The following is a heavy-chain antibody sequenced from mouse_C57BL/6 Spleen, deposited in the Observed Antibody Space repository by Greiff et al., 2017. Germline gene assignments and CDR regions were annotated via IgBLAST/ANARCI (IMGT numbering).Heavy chain of an antibody. J-gene: IGHJ4*01. D-gene: IGHD2-5*01. Sequence: VQLQQSGPELVKPGASVKISCKASGYAFSSSWMNWVKQRPGKGLEWIGRIYPGDGDTNYNGKFKGTATLTADKSSSTAYMQLSSLTSEDSAVYFRARGGYSNSPYAMDYWGQGTSVTVSS. V-gene: IGHV1-82*01. CDR1: GYAFSSSW. CDR3: ARGGYSNSPYAMDY. CDR2: IYPGDGDT.